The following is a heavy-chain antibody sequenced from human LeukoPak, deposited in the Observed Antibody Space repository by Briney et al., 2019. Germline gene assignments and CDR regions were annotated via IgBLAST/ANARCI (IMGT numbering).Heavy chain of an antibody. CDR3: AKGSMGRCSGNSCFCVY. Sequence: PGRSLRLSRAVFGFTFSNYGMHWVRQAPGKGLEWVAVISYDGSNKYYADSVKGRFTISRDNSKNTLYLQMNSLRVEDTAVYYCAKGSMGRCSGNSCFCVYWGQGTLVTVSS. V-gene: IGHV3-30*18. CDR1: GFTFSNYG. CDR2: ISYDGSNK. J-gene: IGHJ4*02. D-gene: IGHD5-12*01.